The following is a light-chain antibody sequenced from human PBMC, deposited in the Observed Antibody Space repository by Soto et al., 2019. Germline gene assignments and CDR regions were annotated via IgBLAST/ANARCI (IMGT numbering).Light chain of an antibody. CDR3: LSYAGNYIYV. J-gene: IGLJ1*01. CDR2: DVT. Sequence: ALTQPRSVSGPPGQSVTISCTGTSSDIGTYNAVSWYQQNPGKAPKMMIFDVTKRPSGVPDRFSGSKSGNTASLTISGLQAEDEADYFCLSYAGNYIYVFGTGTKVTVL. V-gene: IGLV2-11*01. CDR1: SSDIGTYNA.